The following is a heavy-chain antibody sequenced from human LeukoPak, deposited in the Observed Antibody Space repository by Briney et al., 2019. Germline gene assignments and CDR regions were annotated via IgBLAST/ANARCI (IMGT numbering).Heavy chain of an antibody. J-gene: IGHJ4*02. CDR3: ARVGSVEMATTGYFDS. D-gene: IGHD5-24*01. CDR1: GGSITSTSHY. Sequence: PSETLSLTCIVSGGSITSTSHYWAWIRQSPGKGLEWIGSIFYTGSTYPNPSLESRITMSVDTSKNQFSLKLSSVTAPDTAVYFCARVGSVEMATTGYFDSWGQGTLVTVSS. CDR2: IFYTGST. V-gene: IGHV4-39*07.